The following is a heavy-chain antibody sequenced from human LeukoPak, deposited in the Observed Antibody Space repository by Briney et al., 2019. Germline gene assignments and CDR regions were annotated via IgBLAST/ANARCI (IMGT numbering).Heavy chain of an antibody. CDR1: VFTFSIYW. Sequence: GGSLRLSCAASVFTFSIYWMSWVRQAPGKGLECGANIKQDGSEKYYVDSVKGRFTMSRDNAKNSLYLQMNSLRAEDTAVFYCARDGRGISAAGSPYGMDVWGQGTTVTVSS. CDR2: IKQDGSEK. V-gene: IGHV3-7*01. J-gene: IGHJ6*02. D-gene: IGHD6-13*01. CDR3: ARDGRGISAAGSPYGMDV.